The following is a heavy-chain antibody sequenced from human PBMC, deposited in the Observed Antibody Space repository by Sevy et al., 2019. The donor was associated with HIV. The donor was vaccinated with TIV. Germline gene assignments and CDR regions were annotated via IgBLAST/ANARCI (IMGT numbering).Heavy chain of an antibody. CDR2: MYHRGTT. V-gene: IGHV4-4*02. Sequence: SETLSLTCSVSGDSISSSHWWSWVRQTPGKWLEWIGDMYHRGTTNYNPSLKSRVIISVDKSKNQFSLKLTSVTAADTAVYYCAAAAGTDVLGYYFGSWGQGTQVTVSS. D-gene: IGHD6-25*01. CDR3: AAAAGTDVLGYYFGS. CDR1: GDSISSSHW. J-gene: IGHJ4*02.